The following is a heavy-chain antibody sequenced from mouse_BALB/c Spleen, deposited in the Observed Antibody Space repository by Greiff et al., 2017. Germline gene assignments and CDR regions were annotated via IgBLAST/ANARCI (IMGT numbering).Heavy chain of an antibody. CDR1: GFTFSSYT. V-gene: IGHV5-12-2*01. J-gene: IGHJ4*01. CDR2: ISNGGGST. CDR3: ARRGPYYAMDY. D-gene: IGHD3-3*01. Sequence: EVKLVESGGGLVQPGGSLKLSCAASGFTFSSYTMSWVRQTPEKRLEWVAYISNGGGSTYYPDTVKGRFTISRDNAKNTLYLQMSSLKSEDTAMYYCARRGPYYAMDYWGQGTSVTVSS.